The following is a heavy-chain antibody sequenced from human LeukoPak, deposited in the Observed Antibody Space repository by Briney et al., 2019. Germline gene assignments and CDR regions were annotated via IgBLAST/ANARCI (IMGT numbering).Heavy chain of an antibody. CDR3: ARSLGYCSSTSCRLGNC. J-gene: IGHJ4*02. V-gene: IGHV1-2*02. Sequence: ASVKVSCKASGYTFTGYYMHWVRQAPGQGLEWMGWINPNSGGTNYAQKFQGRVTMTRDTSISTAYMELSRLRSDDTAVYYCARSLGYCSSTSCRLGNCWGQGTLVTVSS. D-gene: IGHD2-2*01. CDR1: GYTFTGYY. CDR2: INPNSGGT.